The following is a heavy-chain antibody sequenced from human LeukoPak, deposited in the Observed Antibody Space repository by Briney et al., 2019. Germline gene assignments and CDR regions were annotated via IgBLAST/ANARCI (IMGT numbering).Heavy chain of an antibody. J-gene: IGHJ4*02. CDR1: GFTCSSDA. CDR2: ISGSGGST. CDR3: AKVPITLVRGVTSSLDY. Sequence: GGSLRLSCAASGFTCSSDAMSWVRQAPGKGLEWVSAISGSGGSTYYADSVKGRFTISRDNSKKTLYLQMNSLRAEDTAVYYCAKVPITLVRGVTSSLDYWGQGTLVTVSS. D-gene: IGHD3-10*01. V-gene: IGHV3-23*01.